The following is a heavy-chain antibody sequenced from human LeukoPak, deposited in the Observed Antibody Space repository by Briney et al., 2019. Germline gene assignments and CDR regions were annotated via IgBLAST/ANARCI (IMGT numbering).Heavy chain of an antibody. CDR1: GFIFRSYE. J-gene: IGHJ6*03. D-gene: IGHD4-11*01. V-gene: IGHV3-48*03. Sequence: GGSLRLSCTASGFIFRSYEMHWVRQAPGKGLECISYIGSSGSSKYYADSVKGRFTISRDNAKNSLYLQMNSLRAEDTAVYYCARTDYSNYGVYYYYYYMDVWGKGTTVTISS. CDR3: ARTDYSNYGVYYYYYYMDV. CDR2: IGSSGSSK.